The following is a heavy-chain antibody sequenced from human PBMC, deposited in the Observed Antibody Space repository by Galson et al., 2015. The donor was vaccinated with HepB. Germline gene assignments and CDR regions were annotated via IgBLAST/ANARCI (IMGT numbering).Heavy chain of an antibody. V-gene: IGHV1-24*01. D-gene: IGHD3-3*01. J-gene: IGHJ6*02. CDR1: GYTLTELS. CDR3: ATGSPRRGGLEWFGGMDV. CDR2: FDPEDGET. Sequence: SVKVSCKVSGYTLTELSMHWVRQAPGKGLEWMGGFDPEDGETIYAQKFQGRVTMTEDTSTDTAYMELSSLRSEDTAVYYCATGSPRRGGLEWFGGMDVWGQGTTVTVSS.